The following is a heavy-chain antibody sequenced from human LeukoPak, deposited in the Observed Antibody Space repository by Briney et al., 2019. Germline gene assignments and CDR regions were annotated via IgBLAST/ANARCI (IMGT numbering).Heavy chain of an antibody. CDR3: ARHTTIVHFDY. J-gene: IGHJ4*02. V-gene: IGHV4-59*08. Sequence: PSETLSLTCTVSGGSISSYYWSWIRQPPGKGLEWIGYIYYSGSTNYNPSLKSRVTISVDTSKNQVSLKLSSVTAADTAVYYCARHTTIVHFDYWGQGTLVTVSS. CDR2: IYYSGST. D-gene: IGHD3-10*01. CDR1: GGSISSYY.